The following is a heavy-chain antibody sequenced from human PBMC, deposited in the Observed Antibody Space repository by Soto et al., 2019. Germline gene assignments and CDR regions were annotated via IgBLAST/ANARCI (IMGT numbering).Heavy chain of an antibody. Sequence: EVQLVESGGGLVQPGGSLILSCATSGFILSDCAMNWVRQATGKGLEWVSYISSSSSVIDYADSVKGRFTVSRDNARNSLYLQLNSLRAEDTAVYYCARDLSWGSNWYYYMDVWGKGTTVTVSS. V-gene: IGHV3-48*01. D-gene: IGHD7-27*01. CDR1: GFILSDCA. J-gene: IGHJ6*03. CDR3: ARDLSWGSNWYYYMDV. CDR2: ISSSSSVI.